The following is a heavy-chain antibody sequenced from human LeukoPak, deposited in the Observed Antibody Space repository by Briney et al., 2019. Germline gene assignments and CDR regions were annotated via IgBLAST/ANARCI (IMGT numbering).Heavy chain of an antibody. D-gene: IGHD6-13*01. V-gene: IGHV4-59*11. Sequence: PSETLSLTCTVSGVSISSHYWSWIRQPPGKGLEWIGYIYYSGSTNYNPSLKSRVTISVDTSKNQFSLKLSSVTAADTAVYYCATQTYSSSWYPFDPWGQGTLVTVSS. J-gene: IGHJ5*02. CDR3: ATQTYSSSWYPFDP. CDR1: GVSISSHY. CDR2: IYYSGST.